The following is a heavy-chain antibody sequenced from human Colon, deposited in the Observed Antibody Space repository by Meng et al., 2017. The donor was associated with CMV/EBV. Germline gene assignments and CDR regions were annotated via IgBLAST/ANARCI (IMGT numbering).Heavy chain of an antibody. Sequence: GESLKISCAASRFTFSSFGMHWVRQAPGKGLEWVAFIRYDGSDKYYVDSVKGRFTISRDNSKNTLYLQMNSLRAEDTAVYYCAKYSSSSLSFESWGQGTLVPSPQ. D-gene: IGHD6-6*01. V-gene: IGHV3-30*02. CDR3: AKYSSSSLSFES. J-gene: IGHJ4*02. CDR1: RFTFSSFG. CDR2: IRYDGSDK.